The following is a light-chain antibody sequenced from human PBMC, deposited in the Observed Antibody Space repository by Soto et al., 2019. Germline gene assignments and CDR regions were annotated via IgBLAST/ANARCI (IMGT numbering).Light chain of an antibody. Sequence: IQMTQAPSTVSASLGASVPTTCRASQSTSSWLAWYQQKPGKAPKLLIYDASSLESGVPPRFSGSGSGTEFTLTIRSLQPDDFATYCCQHYGGMWTFGQGTRWIS. CDR2: DAS. J-gene: IGKJ1*01. V-gene: IGKV1-5*01. CDR3: QHYGGMWT. CDR1: QSTSSW.